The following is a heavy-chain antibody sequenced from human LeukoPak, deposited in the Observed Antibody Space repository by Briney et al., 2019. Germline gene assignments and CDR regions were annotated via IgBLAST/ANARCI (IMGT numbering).Heavy chain of an antibody. D-gene: IGHD2-2*01. Sequence: SETLSLTCTVSGGSISSYYWSWLRQPPGKGLEWLGYIYYSGSTNYNPSLKSRVTISVDTSKNQFSLKLSSVTAADTAVYYCARTRVYCSSTSCYPSHFDPWGQGTLVTVSS. CDR3: ARTRVYCSSTSCYPSHFDP. CDR2: IYYSGST. CDR1: GGSISSYY. J-gene: IGHJ5*02. V-gene: IGHV4-59*01.